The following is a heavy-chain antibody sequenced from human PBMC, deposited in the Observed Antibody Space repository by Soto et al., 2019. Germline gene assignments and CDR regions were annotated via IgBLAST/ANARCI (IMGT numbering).Heavy chain of an antibody. V-gene: IGHV4-39*01. CDR2: IYSSGRI. CDR1: GGSISSSNYY. D-gene: IGHD3-10*01. CDR3: ARSYYGSGPNDY. Sequence: TLSLTCTVFGGSISSSNYYWGWIRQPPGKGLEWIGSIYSSGRIYYNPSLKSRLTISVDTSKNQFSLKLSSVTAADTAVYYCARSYYGSGPNDYWGPGTLVTVSS. J-gene: IGHJ4*02.